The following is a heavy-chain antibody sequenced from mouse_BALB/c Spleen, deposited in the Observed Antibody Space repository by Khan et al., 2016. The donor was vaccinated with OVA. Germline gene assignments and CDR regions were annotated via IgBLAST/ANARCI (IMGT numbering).Heavy chain of an antibody. V-gene: IGHV1-77*01. CDR2: ISPGSGDT. CDR1: GYTFTDYY. CDR3: ARRNYFGYTFAY. J-gene: IGHJ3*01. Sequence: QVQLQQSGAELARPGASVKLSCKASGYTFTDYYINWVKQRTGQGLEWIGEISPGSGDTYYNEKIKGKATLTADKSSSTAYMQLISLTSEASAVYFCARRNYFGYTFAYWGQGTLVTVSA. D-gene: IGHD1-2*01.